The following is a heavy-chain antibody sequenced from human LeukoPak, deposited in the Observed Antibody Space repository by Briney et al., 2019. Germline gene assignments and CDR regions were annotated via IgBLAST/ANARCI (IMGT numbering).Heavy chain of an antibody. D-gene: IGHD6-6*01. CDR1: GGTFSSYA. Sequence: ASVNVSCKASGGTFSSYAISWVRQAPGQGLEWMGGIIPIFGTANYAQKFQGRVTITADESTSTAYMELSSLTSEDTAVYYCARPYSSSSYYYGMDVWGQGTTVTVSS. CDR2: IIPIFGTA. V-gene: IGHV1-69*13. J-gene: IGHJ6*02. CDR3: ARPYSSSSYYYGMDV.